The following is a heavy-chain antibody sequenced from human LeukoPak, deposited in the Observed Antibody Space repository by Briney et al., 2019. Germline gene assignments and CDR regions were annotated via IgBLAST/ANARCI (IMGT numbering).Heavy chain of an antibody. V-gene: IGHV6-1*01. CDR3: ARDLLTSGSYFKDAFYI. CDR1: GDSVSSNSAA. D-gene: IGHD1-26*01. Sequence: SQTLSLTCAISGDSVSSNSAAWNWIRQSPSRGLEWLGRTYYRSKWYNDYAVSVKSRITINPDTSKNQFSLQLNSVTPEDTAVYYCARDLLTSGSYFKDAFYIWGQGTMVTVSS. CDR2: TYYRSKWYN. J-gene: IGHJ3*02.